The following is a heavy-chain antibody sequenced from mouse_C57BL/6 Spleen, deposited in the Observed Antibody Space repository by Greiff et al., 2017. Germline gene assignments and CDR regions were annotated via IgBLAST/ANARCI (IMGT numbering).Heavy chain of an antibody. CDR1: GYTFTSYW. Sequence: QVQLQQPGAELVMPGASVKLSCKASGYTFTSYWMPWVKQRPGKGLEWIGEIDPSDSYTNYNQKFKGKSTLTVDKSSSTAYRQLSSLTSEGSAVYYCAAVHFGSNWFAYGGQGTLVTVSA. V-gene: IGHV1-69*01. CDR3: AAVHFGSNWFAY. D-gene: IGHD1-1*01. J-gene: IGHJ3*01. CDR2: IDPSDSYT.